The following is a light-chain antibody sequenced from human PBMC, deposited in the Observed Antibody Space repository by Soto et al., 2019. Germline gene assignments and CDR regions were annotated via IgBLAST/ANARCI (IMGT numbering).Light chain of an antibody. CDR1: QGISKY. CDR2: ATS. V-gene: IGKV1-16*02. Sequence: DIQMTQSPSSLSASVGDRVTITCRASQGISKYIAWFQQKPGEAPKSLIYATSRLQSGVPTKFSRSGSGTDFTLTISSLQPEDFATYYCQQYDSYPRTFGQGTKLE. J-gene: IGKJ2*01. CDR3: QQYDSYPRT.